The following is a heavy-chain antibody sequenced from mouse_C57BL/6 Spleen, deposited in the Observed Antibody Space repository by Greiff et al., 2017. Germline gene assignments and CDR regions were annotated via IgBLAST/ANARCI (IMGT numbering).Heavy chain of an antibody. V-gene: IGHV1-82*01. Sequence: VQLQQSGPELVKPGASVKISCKASGYAFSSSWMNWVKQRPGKGLEWIGRIYPGDGDTNYNGKFKGKATLTADKSSSTAYMQLSSRTSEDSAVYFCARQDSIEDYWGQGTSVTVSS. CDR2: IYPGDGDT. J-gene: IGHJ4*01. CDR3: ARQDSIEDY. CDR1: GYAFSSSW. D-gene: IGHD2-3*01.